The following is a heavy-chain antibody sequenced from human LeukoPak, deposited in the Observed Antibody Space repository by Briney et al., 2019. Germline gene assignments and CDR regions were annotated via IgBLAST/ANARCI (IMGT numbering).Heavy chain of an antibody. J-gene: IGHJ4*02. D-gene: IGHD6-19*01. Sequence: SSETLSLTCTVSGGSISSSSYYWGWIRQPPGKGLEWIGSIYYSGSTYYNPSLKSRVTISVDTSKNQFSLKLSSVTAADTAAYYCARLTPYSSVTPDYWGQGTLVTVSS. CDR3: ARLTPYSSVTPDY. CDR1: GGSISSSSYY. V-gene: IGHV4-39*01. CDR2: IYYSGST.